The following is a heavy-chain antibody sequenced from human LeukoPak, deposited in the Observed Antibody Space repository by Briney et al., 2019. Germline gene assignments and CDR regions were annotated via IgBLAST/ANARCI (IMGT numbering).Heavy chain of an antibody. Sequence: PSETLSLTCAVYGGSFSGYYWSWIRQPPGKGLEWIGEINHSGSTNYNPSLKSRVTISVDTSKNQFSLKLSSVTAADTAVYYCARASDFWSGPRDAFDIWGQGTMVTVSS. D-gene: IGHD3-3*01. CDR1: GGSFSGYY. CDR2: INHSGST. V-gene: IGHV4-34*01. J-gene: IGHJ3*02. CDR3: ARASDFWSGPRDAFDI.